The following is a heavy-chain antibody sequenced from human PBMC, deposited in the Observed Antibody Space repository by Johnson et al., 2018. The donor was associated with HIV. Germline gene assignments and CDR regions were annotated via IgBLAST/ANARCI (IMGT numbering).Heavy chain of an antibody. J-gene: IGHJ3*02. Sequence: QVQLVESGGGVVQPGRSLRLSCAASGFRFRSYVMHWVRQAPGKGLEWVAAIWYDGSNEYYADSVKGRFTISRDNSKNTLYLQMNSLRAEDTAVFYCARAYNDAFDIWGQGTMVTVSS. V-gene: IGHV3-33*01. CDR1: GFRFRSYV. D-gene: IGHD5-24*01. CDR2: IWYDGSNE. CDR3: ARAYNDAFDI.